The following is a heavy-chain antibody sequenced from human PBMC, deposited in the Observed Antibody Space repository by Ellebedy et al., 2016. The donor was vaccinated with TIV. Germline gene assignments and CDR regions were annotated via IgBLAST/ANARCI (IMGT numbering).Heavy chain of an antibody. V-gene: IGHV4-61*01. CDR2: IYYSGST. D-gene: IGHD2-2*01. J-gene: IGHJ5*02. Sequence: SETLSLTCTVSGGSVSSGSYYWSWIRQPPGKGLEWIGYIYYSGSTNYNPSLKSRVTISVDTSKNQFSLKLSSVTAADTAVYYCARRAHCSSTSCYPYNWFDPWGQGTLVTVSS. CDR1: GGSVSSGSYY. CDR3: ARRAHCSSTSCYPYNWFDP.